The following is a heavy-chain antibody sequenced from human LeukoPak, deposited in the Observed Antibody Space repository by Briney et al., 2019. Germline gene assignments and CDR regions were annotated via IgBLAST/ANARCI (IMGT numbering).Heavy chain of an antibody. CDR2: INHSGST. V-gene: IGHV4-34*01. J-gene: IGHJ4*02. CDR3: AGTGGTSYEIDY. D-gene: IGHD2-2*01. Sequence: SETLSLTCAVYGGSFSGYYWSWIRQPPGKGLEWIGEINHSGSTNYNPSLKSRVTISVDTSKNQFSLKLSSVTAADTAVYYCAGTGGTSYEIDYWGQGTLVTVSS. CDR1: GGSFSGYY.